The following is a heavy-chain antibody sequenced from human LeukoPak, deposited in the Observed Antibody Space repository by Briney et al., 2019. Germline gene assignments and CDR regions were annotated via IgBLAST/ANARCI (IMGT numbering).Heavy chain of an antibody. Sequence: GGSLRLSCAASGFTFDDYAMHWVRQAPGKGLEWVSGISWNSGSIGYADSVKGRFTISRDNAKNSLYLQMNSLRAEDTAVYYCARFRAAYCSSTSCQKANDYWGQGALVTVSS. V-gene: IGHV3-9*01. CDR2: ISWNSGSI. J-gene: IGHJ4*02. CDR3: ARFRAAYCSSTSCQKANDY. CDR1: GFTFDDYA. D-gene: IGHD2-2*01.